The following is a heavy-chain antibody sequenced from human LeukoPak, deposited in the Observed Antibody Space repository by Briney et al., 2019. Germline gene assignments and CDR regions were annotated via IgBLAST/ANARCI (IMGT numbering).Heavy chain of an antibody. Sequence: PGGSLRLSCAASGFTFSSYWMSWVRQAPGRGLEGVAHIKQDGSEKYYVDSVKDRFTISRDNAKNSLYLQMNSLRAEDTAVYYCARDPPGLVTLDYWGQGTLVTVSS. J-gene: IGHJ4*02. CDR1: GFTFSSYW. V-gene: IGHV3-7*03. D-gene: IGHD3/OR15-3a*01. CDR2: IKQDGSEK. CDR3: ARDPPGLVTLDY.